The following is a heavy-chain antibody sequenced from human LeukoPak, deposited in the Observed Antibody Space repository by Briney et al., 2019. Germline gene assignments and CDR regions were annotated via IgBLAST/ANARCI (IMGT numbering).Heavy chain of an antibody. Sequence: ASVKVSCKASGGTFSSYAISWVRQAPGQGLEWMGGIIPIFHTTNYAQTFQGRVTITAVESTSTAYMELSSLTSEDTAVYYCARGSHSYYYYYMDVWGKGTTVTISS. J-gene: IGHJ6*03. CDR1: GGTFSSYA. CDR2: IIPIFHTT. CDR3: ARGSHSYYYYYMDV. V-gene: IGHV1-69*13.